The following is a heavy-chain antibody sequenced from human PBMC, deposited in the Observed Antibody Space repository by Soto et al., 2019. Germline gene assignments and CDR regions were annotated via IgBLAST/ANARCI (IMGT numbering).Heavy chain of an antibody. J-gene: IGHJ6*02. V-gene: IGHV1-69*13. Sequence: GAPAKASCKAAGGAYSSYARSWVQQAPGQGLEWMGGIIPIFGTANYAQNFQGRVTITADESTSTAYMELSSLRSEDTAVYYCARAPAMVRGGIGYYYYGMDVWGQGTTVTVSS. CDR2: IIPIFGTA. D-gene: IGHD3-10*01. CDR3: ARAPAMVRGGIGYYYYGMDV. CDR1: GGAYSSYA.